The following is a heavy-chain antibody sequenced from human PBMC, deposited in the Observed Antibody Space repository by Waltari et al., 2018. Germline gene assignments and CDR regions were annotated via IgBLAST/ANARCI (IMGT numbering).Heavy chain of an antibody. Sequence: AGLLTPSETLSLTCAVYGGSFSGYYWSWIRQPPGKGLEWIGEINHSGRTNYNPSLKSRVTISVDTSKNQFSLKLSSVTAADTAVYYCARGLDGYSGSYYGRVFGDYWGQGTLVTVSS. CDR1: GGSFSGYY. V-gene: IGHV4-34*01. CDR3: ARGLDGYSGSYYGRVFGDY. J-gene: IGHJ4*02. CDR2: INHSGRT. D-gene: IGHD1-26*01.